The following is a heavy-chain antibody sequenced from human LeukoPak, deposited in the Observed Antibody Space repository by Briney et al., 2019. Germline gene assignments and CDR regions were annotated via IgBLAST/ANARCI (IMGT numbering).Heavy chain of an antibody. Sequence: PGGSLRLSCAASGFTFNNYVMTWVRQAPGKGLEWVSSISASAAMTYYADSVRGRFTVSRDNSNNTLYLQMSSLTAADTAVYYCAKDRSIGTYYTFDHWGQGTLATVSS. V-gene: IGHV3-23*01. CDR1: GFTFNNYV. CDR3: AKDRSIGTYYTFDH. J-gene: IGHJ4*02. CDR2: ISASAAMT. D-gene: IGHD1-26*01.